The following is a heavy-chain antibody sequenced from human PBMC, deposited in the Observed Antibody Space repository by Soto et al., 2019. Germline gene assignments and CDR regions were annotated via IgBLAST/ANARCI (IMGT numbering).Heavy chain of an antibody. Sequence: GASVKVSCKASGYTFTSYYMHWVRQAPGQGLEWMGIINPSGGSTSYAQKFQGRVTMTRDTSTSTVYMELSSLRSEDTAVYYCARDPPLLWFGDFGYYGMDVWGQGTTVTVSS. CDR2: INPSGGST. V-gene: IGHV1-46*01. CDR1: GYTFTSYY. CDR3: ARDPPLLWFGDFGYYGMDV. D-gene: IGHD3-10*01. J-gene: IGHJ6*02.